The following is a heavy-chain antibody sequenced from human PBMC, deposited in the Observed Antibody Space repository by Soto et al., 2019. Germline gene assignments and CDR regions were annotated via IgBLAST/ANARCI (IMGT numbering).Heavy chain of an antibody. Sequence: QVQLVESGGGVVQLGRSLRLSCAASGFTFSSYAMHWVRQAPGKGLEWVAVISYDGSNKYYADSVKGRFTISRDNSKNTLYLQMNSLRAEDTAVYYCARDSPQSYCISTSCYSGMDVWGQGTTVTVSS. CDR3: ARDSPQSYCISTSCYSGMDV. V-gene: IGHV3-30-3*01. J-gene: IGHJ6*02. CDR2: ISYDGSNK. D-gene: IGHD2-2*02. CDR1: GFTFSSYA.